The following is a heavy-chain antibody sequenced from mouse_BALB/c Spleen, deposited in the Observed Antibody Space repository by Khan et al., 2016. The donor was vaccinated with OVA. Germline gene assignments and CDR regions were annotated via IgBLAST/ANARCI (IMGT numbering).Heavy chain of an antibody. CDR3: SRRTSVYTMDY. J-gene: IGHJ4*01. Sequence: QVQLQQPGAELARPGASVKMSCKASGYTFTSNTMHWVKQRPGQGLEWIGYINPNSGYTNYNQNFKDKATLTADKSSSTAYMQLSSLTSEDSAVYDLSRRTSVYTMDYWGQGTSVTVSA. D-gene: IGHD1-1*01. CDR1: GYTFTSNT. V-gene: IGHV1-4*01. CDR2: INPNSGYT.